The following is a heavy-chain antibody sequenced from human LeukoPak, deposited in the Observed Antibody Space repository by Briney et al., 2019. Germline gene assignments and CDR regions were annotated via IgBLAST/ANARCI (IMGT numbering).Heavy chain of an antibody. Sequence: SETLSLTCTVSGGSISSYYWSWIRQPAGQGLEWIGRIYTSGSTNYNPSLKSRVIMSVDTSKNQFSLKLSSVTAADTAVYYCAREVLWFGELSCFDWGQGTLVTVSS. J-gene: IGHJ4*02. CDR1: GGSISSYY. V-gene: IGHV4-4*07. CDR3: AREVLWFGELSCFD. D-gene: IGHD3-10*01. CDR2: IYTSGST.